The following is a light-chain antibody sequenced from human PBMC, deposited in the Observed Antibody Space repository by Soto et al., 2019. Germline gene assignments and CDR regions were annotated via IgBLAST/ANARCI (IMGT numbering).Light chain of an antibody. CDR2: GAS. CDR1: QSVSGN. Sequence: EIVMTQSPATLSVSPGERATLSCRASQSVSGNLAWYQQKPGQAPRLLIFGASTRATGIPARFSGSGSATEFTLTISSLQSEDLAVYYCQQYNDWPRTFGHGTKVEIK. J-gene: IGKJ1*01. CDR3: QQYNDWPRT. V-gene: IGKV3-15*01.